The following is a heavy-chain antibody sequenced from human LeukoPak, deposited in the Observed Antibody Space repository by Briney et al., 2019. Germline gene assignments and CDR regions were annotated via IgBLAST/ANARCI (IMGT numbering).Heavy chain of an antibody. D-gene: IGHD3-3*01. Sequence: PSETLSLTCTVSGGSISSSSYYWSWIRQPAGKGLEWIGRIYTSGSTNYNPSLKSRVTISVDTSKNQFSLKLSSVTAADTAVYYCARSPGPSVFGVVIIGTYYYYTDVWGKGTTVTVSS. J-gene: IGHJ6*03. V-gene: IGHV4-61*02. CDR3: ARSPGPSVFGVVIIGTYYYYTDV. CDR1: GGSISSSSYY. CDR2: IYTSGST.